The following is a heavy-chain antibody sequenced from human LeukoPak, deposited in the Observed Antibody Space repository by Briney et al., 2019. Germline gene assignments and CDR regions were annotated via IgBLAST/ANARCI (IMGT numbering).Heavy chain of an antibody. CDR1: GFTFSSYW. J-gene: IGHJ3*02. Sequence: GGSLRLSCAASGFTFSSYWMSWVRQAPGEGLEWVANIKQDGSEEYYVDSVKGRFTISRDNAKTSLYLQMNSLKTEDTAVYYCTKFFLGRRDYVWGNYRYLAFDIWGQGTMVTVSS. CDR3: TKFFLGRRDYVWGNYRYLAFDI. D-gene: IGHD3-16*02. CDR2: IKQDGSEE. V-gene: IGHV3-7*03.